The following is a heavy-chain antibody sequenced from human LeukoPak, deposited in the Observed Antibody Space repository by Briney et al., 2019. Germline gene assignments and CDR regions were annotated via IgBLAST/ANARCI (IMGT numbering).Heavy chain of an antibody. CDR1: GFTFSNAW. V-gene: IGHV3-15*01. D-gene: IGHD3-10*01. CDR3: TTDTNMVRASLRAFDI. J-gene: IGHJ3*02. CDR2: IKSKTDGGTT. Sequence: GGSLRLSCAASGFTFSNAWMSWVRQAPGKGLEWVGRIKSKTDGGTTDYAAPVKGRFTISRDDSKNTLYLQMNSLKTEDTAVYYCTTDTNMVRASLRAFDIWGQGTMVTVSS.